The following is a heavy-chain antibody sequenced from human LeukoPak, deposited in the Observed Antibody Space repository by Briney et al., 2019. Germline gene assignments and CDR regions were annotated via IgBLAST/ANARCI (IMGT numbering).Heavy chain of an antibody. Sequence: GASVKVSCKASGYTFTGYYMHWVRQAPGQGLEWMGWINPNSGGINYAQKFQGRVTMTRDTSISTAYMELSSLRSEDTAVYYCARGGGYCSGGSCRTHRKNYYYYYYMDVWGKGTTVTISS. D-gene: IGHD2-15*01. V-gene: IGHV1-2*02. CDR3: ARGGGYCSGGSCRTHRKNYYYYYYMDV. CDR1: GYTFTGYY. J-gene: IGHJ6*03. CDR2: INPNSGGI.